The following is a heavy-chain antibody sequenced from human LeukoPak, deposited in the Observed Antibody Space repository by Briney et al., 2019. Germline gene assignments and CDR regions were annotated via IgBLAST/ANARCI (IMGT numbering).Heavy chain of an antibody. J-gene: IGHJ5*02. V-gene: IGHV4-4*07. Sequence: SETLSLTCTVSGGSISSYYWSWIRQPAGKGLEWIGRIYSSGSTNYNPSLKSRVTMSVDTSKNQLSLKLSSVTAADTAVYYCARGGYYYGSGSYYNWFDPWGQGTLVAVSS. CDR2: IYSSGST. D-gene: IGHD3-10*01. CDR1: GGSISSYY. CDR3: ARGGYYYGSGSYYNWFDP.